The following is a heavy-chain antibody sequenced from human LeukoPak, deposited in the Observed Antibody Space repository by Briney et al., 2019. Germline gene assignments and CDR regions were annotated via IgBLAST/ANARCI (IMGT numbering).Heavy chain of an antibody. D-gene: IGHD5-12*01. CDR3: ARPWLRWSLLAYFDY. Sequence: GGSLRLSCAASGFTFSSYAMHWVRQAPGKGLEWVAVISYDGSNKYYADSVKGRFTISRDNSKNTLYLRMNSLRAEDTAVCYCARPWLRWSLLAYFDYWGQGTLVTVSS. CDR2: ISYDGSNK. V-gene: IGHV3-30*01. J-gene: IGHJ4*02. CDR1: GFTFSSYA.